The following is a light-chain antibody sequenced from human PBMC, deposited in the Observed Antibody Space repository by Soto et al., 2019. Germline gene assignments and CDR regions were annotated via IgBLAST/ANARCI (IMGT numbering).Light chain of an antibody. CDR2: AAS. V-gene: IGKV1-16*02. CDR1: QGISTY. J-gene: IGKJ1*01. Sequence: DIQMTQSPSSLAASVCDRVTITCRASQGISTYLAWFQQKPGKAPKSLIYAASSLQSGVPSKFSGSGSGTEFTLTISSLQPDDFATYYCQQYNSYSTFGQGNKVDIK. CDR3: QQYNSYST.